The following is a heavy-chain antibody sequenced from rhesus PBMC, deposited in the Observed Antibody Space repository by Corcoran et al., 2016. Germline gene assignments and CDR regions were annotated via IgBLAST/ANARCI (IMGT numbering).Heavy chain of an antibody. D-gene: IGHD6-25*01. CDR2: ISERDGTI. CDR1: GFTFSSYV. V-gene: IGHV3S26*01. CDR3: TSSGIAAAANFDY. J-gene: IGHJ4*01. Sequence: DVQLVEPGGGVVKPGGSLRLSCVASGFTFSSYVMHWVRQAPEKGLEWVSVISERDGTIYYADSVKGRLTISRDNAKNSLFLQMNSLRAEDTAVYYCTSSGIAAAANFDYWGQGVLVTVSS.